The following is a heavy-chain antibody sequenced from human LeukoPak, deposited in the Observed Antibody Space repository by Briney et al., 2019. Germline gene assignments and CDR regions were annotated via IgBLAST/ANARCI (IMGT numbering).Heavy chain of an antibody. J-gene: IGHJ5*02. Sequence: TSQTLSLTCALSGYSVSNNSVAWIWIRHSPSRGLEWLGRTYYRSKLYNDYAVSVKSRITINPETAKNQFSLQLNSVTPEDTAVYYCARDMDYYGSGNYYNSRWFDPWGQGTLVTVSS. D-gene: IGHD3-10*01. CDR2: TYYRSKLYN. V-gene: IGHV6-1*01. CDR3: ARDMDYYGSGNYYNSRWFDP. CDR1: GYSVSNNSVA.